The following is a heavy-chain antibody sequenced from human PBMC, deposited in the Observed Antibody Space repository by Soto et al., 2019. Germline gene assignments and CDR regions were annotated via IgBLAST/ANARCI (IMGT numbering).Heavy chain of an antibody. CDR1: GYTFTSYG. Sequence: QVQLVQSGAEVKKPGASVKVSCKASGYTFTSYGISWVRQAPGQGLEWMGWISAYNGNTNYAQKLQGRVTMTTDTATSTAYMELRSLRSDDTAVYYCAREDIVATISSFLFYWGQGTLVTVSS. CDR2: ISAYNGNT. CDR3: AREDIVATISSFLFY. D-gene: IGHD5-12*01. V-gene: IGHV1-18*01. J-gene: IGHJ4*02.